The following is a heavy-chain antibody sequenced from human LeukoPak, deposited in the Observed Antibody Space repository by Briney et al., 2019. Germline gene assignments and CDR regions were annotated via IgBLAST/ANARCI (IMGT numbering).Heavy chain of an antibody. Sequence: SETLSLTCTVSGDSINNYYWCWIRQPPGKGLEWIGFISYSVSTNYNPSLKSRVTISVDTSKNQFSLNLSSVTGSETAVYYCARHDRRGEPARLGFSDSWGEGTLVTVSS. CDR2: ISYSVST. V-gene: IGHV4-59*08. J-gene: IGHJ4*02. CDR1: GDSINNYY. D-gene: IGHD6-6*01. CDR3: ARHDRRGEPARLGFSDS.